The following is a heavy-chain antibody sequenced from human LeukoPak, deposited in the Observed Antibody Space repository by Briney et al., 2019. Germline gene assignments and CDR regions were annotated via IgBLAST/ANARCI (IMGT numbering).Heavy chain of an antibody. CDR2: IYYSGST. CDR3: ARHPSSCGLSFAGYYMDA. J-gene: IGHJ6*03. D-gene: IGHD5-18*01. Sequence: PSETLSLTCTVSGGSISSSSYYWGWIRQPPGKGLEWIGSIYYSGSTYYNPSLKSRVTISVDTSKNQFSLKLSSVTAADTAVYYCARHPSSCGLSFAGYYMDAWGKGTTVTVSS. V-gene: IGHV4-39*01. CDR1: GGSISSSSYY.